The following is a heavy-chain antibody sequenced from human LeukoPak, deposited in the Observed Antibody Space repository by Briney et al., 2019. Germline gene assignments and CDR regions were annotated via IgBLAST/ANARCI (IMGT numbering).Heavy chain of an antibody. CDR3: AKDTCSGGSCYYTTDY. J-gene: IGHJ4*02. CDR1: GFTFSSYA. V-gene: IGHV3-23*01. Sequence: GGSLRLSCAASGFTFSSYAMSWVRRAPGKALEWVSAISGSGDSTYYADSVKGRFTISRDNSKNTLYLQMNSLRAEDTAVYYCAKDTCSGGSCYYTTDYWGQGTLVTVSS. CDR2: ISGSGDST. D-gene: IGHD2-15*01.